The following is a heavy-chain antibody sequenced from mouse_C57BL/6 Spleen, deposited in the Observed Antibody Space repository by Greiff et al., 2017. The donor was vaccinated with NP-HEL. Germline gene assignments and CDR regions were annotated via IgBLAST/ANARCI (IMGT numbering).Heavy chain of an antibody. CDR3: ARQGSTVVATKAWFAY. V-gene: IGHV5-6*01. CDR2: ISSGGSYT. D-gene: IGHD1-1*01. J-gene: IGHJ3*01. Sequence: EVKLVESGGDLVKPGGSLKLSCAASGFTFSSYGMSWVRQTPDKRLEWVATISSGGSYTYYPDSVKGRFTISRDNAKNTLYLQMSSLKSEDTAMYYCARQGSTVVATKAWFAYWGQGTLVTVSA. CDR1: GFTFSSYG.